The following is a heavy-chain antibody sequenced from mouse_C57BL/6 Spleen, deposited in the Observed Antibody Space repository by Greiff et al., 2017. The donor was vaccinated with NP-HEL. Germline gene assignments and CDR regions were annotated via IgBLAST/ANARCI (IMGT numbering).Heavy chain of an antibody. D-gene: IGHD1-1*01. CDR2: IYPGDGDT. J-gene: IGHJ4*01. CDR1: GYAFSSYW. Sequence: QVQLQQSGAELVKPGASVKISCKASGYAFSSYWMNWVKQRPGKGLEWIGQIYPGDGDTNYNGKFKGKATLTADKSSSTAYMQLSSLTSEDSAVYFCARPSSSYDYAMDYWGQGTSVTVSS. CDR3: ARPSSSYDYAMDY. V-gene: IGHV1-80*01.